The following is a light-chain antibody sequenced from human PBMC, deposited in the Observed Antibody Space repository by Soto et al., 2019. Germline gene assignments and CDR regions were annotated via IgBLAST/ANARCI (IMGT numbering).Light chain of an antibody. V-gene: IGLV2-14*01. J-gene: IGLJ2*01. CDR1: SSDVGGYNY. CDR2: EVT. Sequence: QSALTQPASVSGSLGQSITISCTGTSSDVGGYNYVSWYQQHPGQAPKLLIHEVTNRPSGISDRFSGSKSANTASLTISGLRAEDEAHYYCSSYTTFRTPHVAFGGGTKVTVL. CDR3: SSYTTFRTPHVA.